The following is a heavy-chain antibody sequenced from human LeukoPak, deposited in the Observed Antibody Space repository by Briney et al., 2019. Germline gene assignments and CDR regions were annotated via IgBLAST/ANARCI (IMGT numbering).Heavy chain of an antibody. D-gene: IGHD4-11*01. Sequence: GGSLRLSCSASGFTFSNFPMHWVRQAPGKGLEYVSAVSSDGGSTYYADSVRGRFTISRDNSKNTLSLQMGSLRAEDTAVYYCARVGGPDYRLDYWGQGTLVTVSS. CDR1: GFTFSNFP. V-gene: IGHV3-64D*09. CDR2: VSSDGGST. J-gene: IGHJ4*02. CDR3: ARVGGPDYRLDY.